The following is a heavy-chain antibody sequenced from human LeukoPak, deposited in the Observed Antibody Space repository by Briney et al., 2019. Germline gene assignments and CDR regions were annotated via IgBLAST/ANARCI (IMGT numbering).Heavy chain of an antibody. V-gene: IGHV1-18*01. CDR3: ERDRWELRHVFDY. CDR1: GFTFTSYG. D-gene: IGHD1-26*01. CDR2: ISAYNGNT. J-gene: IGHJ4*02. Sequence: PSVKASCKASGFTFTSYGISAVRRAPGHRLECMGWISAYNGNTNSAQKLQGRVTMTTETSTSTAYMELRSLRSDVTAVYYCERDRWELRHVFDYWRQGTLVTGSS.